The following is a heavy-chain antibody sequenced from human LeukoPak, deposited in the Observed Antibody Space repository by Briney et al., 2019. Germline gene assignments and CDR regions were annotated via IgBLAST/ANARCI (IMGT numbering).Heavy chain of an antibody. CDR2: IKPSNGDS. V-gene: IGHV1-2*02. Sequence: ASVKVSCKASGYTFTYYYIHWVRHAPGQGLEWMAGIKPSNGDSKYTQKFQGRVTMTRDTSISTLYMELSRLTSDETAVYYCARSFPGLRYFDWWAGLGVSWFAPWGEGTLVTVSS. J-gene: IGHJ5*02. CDR1: GYTFTYYY. CDR3: ARSFPGLRYFDWWAGLGVSWFAP. D-gene: IGHD3-9*01.